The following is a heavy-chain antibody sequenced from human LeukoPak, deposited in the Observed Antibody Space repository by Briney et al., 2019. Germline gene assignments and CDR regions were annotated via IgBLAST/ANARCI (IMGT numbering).Heavy chain of an antibody. CDR1: GFTFSSNY. D-gene: IGHD1-26*01. Sequence: GGSLRLSCAASGFTFSSNYMSWVRQAPGKGLERVSVIYSGGSTYYADSVKGRFIISRDNSKNTMYLQMNSLRAEDTAVYYCARGPLGWELFDWGQGTLVTVSS. V-gene: IGHV3-53*01. CDR3: ARGPLGWELFD. J-gene: IGHJ4*02. CDR2: IYSGGST.